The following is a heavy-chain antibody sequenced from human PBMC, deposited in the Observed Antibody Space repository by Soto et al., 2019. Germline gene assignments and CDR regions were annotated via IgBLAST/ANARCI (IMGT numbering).Heavy chain of an antibody. J-gene: IGHJ3*01. Sequence: WSLRLSCTGFVFRFSDYAVTWFRQTPGKGLEWVGFIASKTYGATREYAASVKGRFIISRDDPKSIAYLQMNGLKIEDTAVYFCTRLPPEWFRTTPFDFWGQGTRVTVS. D-gene: IGHD2-8*01. V-gene: IGHV3-49*03. CDR1: VFRFSDYA. CDR3: TRLPPEWFRTTPFDF. CDR2: IASKTYGATR.